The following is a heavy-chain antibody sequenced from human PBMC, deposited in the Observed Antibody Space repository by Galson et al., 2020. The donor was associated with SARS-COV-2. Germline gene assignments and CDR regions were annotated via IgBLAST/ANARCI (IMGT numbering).Heavy chain of an antibody. V-gene: IGHV6-1*01. CDR3: ASGTSSYFYYYGMDV. D-gene: IGHD6-6*01. CDR1: GDSVSSNSAT. Sequence: SQTLSLTCAISGDSVSSNSATWNWIRQSPSRGLEWLGRTYYRFKWYHDYAVSVKSRITINPDTSKNQFSLQLNSVTPEYTAVYYCASGTSSYFYYYGMDVWGQGTTVTVSS. J-gene: IGHJ6*02. CDR2: TYYRFKWYH.